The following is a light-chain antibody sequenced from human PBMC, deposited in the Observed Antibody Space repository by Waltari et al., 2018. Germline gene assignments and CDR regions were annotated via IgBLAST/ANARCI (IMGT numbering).Light chain of an antibody. J-gene: IGLJ2*01. Sequence: QSVLTQPPSVSAAPGQKVTISCSGSSSNIGNNFVSWYQQLPGTAPKLLIYDNDNRPSGIPDRFSGSKSDTSATLGITGLQTGDEADYYCGTWDSSLSAGVFGGGTKVTVL. CDR1: SSNIGNNF. CDR2: DND. V-gene: IGLV1-51*01. CDR3: GTWDSSLSAGV.